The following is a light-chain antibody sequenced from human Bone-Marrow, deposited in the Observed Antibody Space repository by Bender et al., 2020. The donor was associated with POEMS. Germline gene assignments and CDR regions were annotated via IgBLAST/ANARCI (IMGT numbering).Light chain of an antibody. V-gene: IGLV2-14*01. CDR1: SSDVGGYPY. CDR2: EVT. Sequence: QSALTQPPSASGSPGQSVTISCTGTSSDVGGYPYVSWYQHHPGKAPKLMIYEVTIRPSGVSDRFSGSKSGNTASLIISGLQPEDEADYFCCSYTVIGTLVFGGGTKVTVL. CDR3: CSYTVIGTLV. J-gene: IGLJ3*02.